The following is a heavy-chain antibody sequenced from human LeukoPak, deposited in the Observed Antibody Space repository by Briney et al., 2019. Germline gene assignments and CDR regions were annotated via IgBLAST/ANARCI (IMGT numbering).Heavy chain of an antibody. CDR1: GFTFSSYS. V-gene: IGHV3-21*06. CDR3: ARVGTGRAFDV. D-gene: IGHD2-8*02. CDR2: ISSSSSYI. Sequence: GGSLRLSCAASGFTFSSYSMNWVRQAPGKGLEWVSSISSSSSYIYYADSVKGRFTISRDNAKSSLYLQMNSLTAEDTAVYYCARVGTGRAFDVWGQGTMVTVSS. J-gene: IGHJ3*01.